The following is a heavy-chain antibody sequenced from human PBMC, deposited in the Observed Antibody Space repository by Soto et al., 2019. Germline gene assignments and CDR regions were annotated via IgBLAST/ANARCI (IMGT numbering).Heavy chain of an antibody. CDR2: MNPNSGNT. V-gene: IGHV1-8*01. D-gene: IGHD3-10*01. J-gene: IGHJ4*02. CDR3: AKDRYYGSGSYYTS. CDR1: GYTFTSYD. Sequence: ASVKVSCKASGYTFTSYDINWVRQATGQGLEWMGWMNPNSGNTGYAQKFQGRVTMTRNTSISTAYMELNSLRAEDTAVYYCAKDRYYGSGSYYTSWGQGTLVTVSS.